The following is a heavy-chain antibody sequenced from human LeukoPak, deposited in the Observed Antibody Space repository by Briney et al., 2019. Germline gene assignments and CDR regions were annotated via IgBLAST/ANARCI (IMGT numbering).Heavy chain of an antibody. V-gene: IGHV4-38-2*02. J-gene: IGHJ2*01. Sequence: SETLSLTCTVSGYSISSGYYWGWIRQPPGKGLEWIGNIYHSGSTYYNPSLKSRVTISVDTPKNQFSLKLSSVTAADAAVYYCARVYYSSSYDYWYFDLWGRGTLVTVSS. CDR2: IYHSGST. D-gene: IGHD6-13*01. CDR3: ARVYYSSSYDYWYFDL. CDR1: GYSISSGYY.